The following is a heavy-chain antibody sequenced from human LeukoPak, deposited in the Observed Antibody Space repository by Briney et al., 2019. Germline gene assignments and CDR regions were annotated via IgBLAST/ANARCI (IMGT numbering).Heavy chain of an antibody. Sequence: GGSLRLSCAASGFTLNTYAMNWVRQAPGKGLEWVSSISDSSSYIYYADSVKGRFTISRDNAKNSLYLQMNSLRAEDTAVYYCARYYGSGSPPFDYWGQGTLVTVSS. V-gene: IGHV3-21*01. CDR1: GFTLNTYA. D-gene: IGHD3-10*01. CDR3: ARYYGSGSPPFDY. J-gene: IGHJ4*02. CDR2: ISDSSSYI.